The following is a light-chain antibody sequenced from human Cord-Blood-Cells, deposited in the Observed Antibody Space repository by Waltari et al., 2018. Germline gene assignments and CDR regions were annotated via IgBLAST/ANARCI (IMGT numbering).Light chain of an antibody. CDR3: SSYTSSSTYV. CDR1: SSDVGGYNY. V-gene: IGLV2-14*01. Sequence: QSALTQPASVSGSPGQSITISCTGTSSDVGGYNYVSLYQRHPGKAPKLMIYEVSNRPSGVSNRFAGSKSGNTASLTISGLQAEDEADYYCSSYTSSSTYVFGTGTKVTVL. CDR2: EVS. J-gene: IGLJ1*01.